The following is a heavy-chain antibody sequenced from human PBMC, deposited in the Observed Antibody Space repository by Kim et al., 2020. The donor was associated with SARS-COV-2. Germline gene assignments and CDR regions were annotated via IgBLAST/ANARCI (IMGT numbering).Heavy chain of an antibody. V-gene: IGHV4-39*01. CDR1: GGSISSSSYY. CDR2: IYYSGST. CDR3: SRVYGGNSVSDY. Sequence: SETLSLTCTVSGGSISSSSYYWGWIRQPPGKGLEWIGSIYYSGSTYYNPSLKSRVTISVDTSKNQFSLKLSSVTAADTAVYYCSRVYGGNSVSDYWGQGTLVTVSS. D-gene: IGHD4-17*01. J-gene: IGHJ4*02.